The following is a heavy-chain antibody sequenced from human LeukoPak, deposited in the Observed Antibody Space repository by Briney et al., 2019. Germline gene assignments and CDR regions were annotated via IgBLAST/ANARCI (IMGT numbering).Heavy chain of an antibody. D-gene: IGHD2-8*01. Sequence: ASVKVSCKASGYTFTSYGIFWVRKAPGQVLDWMGWISAYNGNANYAQKLQGRVTMTTDTSTSTAYMELRSLRSDDTAVYYCARDVYCTNGVCYFRNYYYGMDVWGQGTTVTVSS. CDR3: ARDVYCTNGVCYFRNYYYGMDV. CDR1: GYTFTSYG. CDR2: ISAYNGNA. J-gene: IGHJ6*02. V-gene: IGHV1-18*01.